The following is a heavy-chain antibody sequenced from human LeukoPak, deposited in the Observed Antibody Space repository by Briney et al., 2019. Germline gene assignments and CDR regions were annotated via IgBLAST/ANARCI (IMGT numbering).Heavy chain of an antibody. Sequence: PGGSLRLSCAASGFTFSSYAMSWVRRAPGKGLEWVSAISVSDGSTYYADSVKGRFTISRDNSKNTLYLQMNSLRAEDTAVYYCAKDFVVVVAATDWFDPWGQGTLVTVSS. CDR2: ISVSDGST. D-gene: IGHD2-15*01. CDR1: GFTFSSYA. CDR3: AKDFVVVVAATDWFDP. V-gene: IGHV3-23*01. J-gene: IGHJ5*02.